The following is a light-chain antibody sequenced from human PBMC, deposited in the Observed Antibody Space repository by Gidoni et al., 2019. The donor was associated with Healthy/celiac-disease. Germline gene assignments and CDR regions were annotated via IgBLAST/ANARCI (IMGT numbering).Light chain of an antibody. CDR1: QSISSY. V-gene: IGKV1-39*01. CDR3: QQSYSTPYT. J-gene: IGKJ2*01. Sequence: IQMTHSPSSLSASVGDRVTITCRASQSISSYLNWYQQKPGKAPKLLIYAASSLQSGVPSRFSGSGSGTDFTLTISSLQPEDFATYYCQQSYSTPYTLGQGTKLEIK. CDR2: AAS.